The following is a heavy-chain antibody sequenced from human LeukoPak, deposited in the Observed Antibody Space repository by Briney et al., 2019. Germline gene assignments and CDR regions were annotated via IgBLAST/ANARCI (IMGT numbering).Heavy chain of an antibody. CDR3: ARQYYGSGSNDY. CDR2: ISYDGSNK. V-gene: IGHV3-30*03. J-gene: IGHJ4*02. D-gene: IGHD3-10*01. Sequence: GGSLRLSCAASGFTFSTYSMNWVCQAPGKGLEWVAVISYDGSNKYYADSVKGRFTISRDNSKNTLYLQMNSLRAEDTAVYYCARQYYGSGSNDYWGQGTLVTVSS. CDR1: GFTFSTYS.